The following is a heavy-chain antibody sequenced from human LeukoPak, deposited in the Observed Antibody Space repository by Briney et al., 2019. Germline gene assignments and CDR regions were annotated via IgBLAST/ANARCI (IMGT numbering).Heavy chain of an antibody. V-gene: IGHV4-34*01. CDR2: INHSGST. J-gene: IGHJ4*02. Sequence: SETLSLTCAVYGGSFSGYYWSWIRQPPGKGLEWIGEINHSGSTNYNPSLKSRVTISVDTSKNQFSLKLSSVTAADTAVYYCARGPVYYYDSSGYYGGFDYWGQGTLVTVSS. CDR1: GGSFSGYY. D-gene: IGHD3-22*01. CDR3: ARGPVYYYDSSGYYGGFDY.